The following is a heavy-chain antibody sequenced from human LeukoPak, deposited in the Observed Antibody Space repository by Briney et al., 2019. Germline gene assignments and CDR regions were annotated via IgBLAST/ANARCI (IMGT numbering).Heavy chain of an antibody. V-gene: IGHV4-38-2*02. CDR1: GYSISSGYF. CDR3: ARGPRGTIIAVAMNMFDY. Sequence: SETLSLTCTVSGYSISSGYFWGWIRQPPGKGLEWIGNIYHSGSTYYNPSLKSRVTISVDTSKNQFSLKLSSVTAADTAVYYCARGPRGTIIAVAMNMFDYWGQGTLVTVSS. CDR2: IYHSGST. J-gene: IGHJ4*02. D-gene: IGHD6-19*01.